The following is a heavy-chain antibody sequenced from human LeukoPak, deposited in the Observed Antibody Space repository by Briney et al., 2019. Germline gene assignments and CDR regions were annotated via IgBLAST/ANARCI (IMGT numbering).Heavy chain of an antibody. CDR3: ARENPTAIAADY. CDR2: IYSTGSS. CDR1: GGSISGYY. J-gene: IGHJ4*02. V-gene: IGHV4-4*07. Sequence: PSETLSLTCTVSGGSISGYYWRCFRQPAGKGLEWIGRIYSTGSSNYNPSLKSRVTMSVDTSRNQFSLKLSSVTAADTAIYYCARENPTAIAADYWGQGTLVTVSS. D-gene: IGHD2-21*02.